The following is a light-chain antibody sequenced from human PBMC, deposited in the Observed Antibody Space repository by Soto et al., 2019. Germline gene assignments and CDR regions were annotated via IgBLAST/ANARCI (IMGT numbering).Light chain of an antibody. Sequence: SYELTQPPSVSVSPGQTATITCSGDKLGQKYASWYQQKPGQSPVLVIYRDTKRPSGIPERFSGSNSGNTATLTISGTQAMDEADYYCQAWDSSTVVFGGGTKVTVL. J-gene: IGLJ2*01. CDR3: QAWDSSTVV. CDR1: KLGQKY. CDR2: RDT. V-gene: IGLV3-1*01.